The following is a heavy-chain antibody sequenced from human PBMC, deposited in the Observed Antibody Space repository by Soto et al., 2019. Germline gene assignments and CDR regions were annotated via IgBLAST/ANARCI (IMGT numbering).Heavy chain of an antibody. V-gene: IGHV1-69*02. CDR2: IIPILGIA. J-gene: IGHJ4*02. CDR3: AKGYCTNGVCLSFDY. D-gene: IGHD2-8*01. Sequence: QVPLVQSGAEVKKPGSSVKVSCKASGGTFSSYTISWVRQAPGQGLEWMGRIIPILGIANYAQKFQGRVTITADKSTSTAYMELSSLRSEDTAVYYCAKGYCTNGVCLSFDYWGQGTLVTVSS. CDR1: GGTFSSYT.